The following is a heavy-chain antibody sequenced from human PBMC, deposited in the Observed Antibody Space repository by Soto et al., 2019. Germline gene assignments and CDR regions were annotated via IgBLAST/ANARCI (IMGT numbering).Heavy chain of an antibody. CDR1: GFTFSSYG. J-gene: IGHJ3*02. D-gene: IGHD3-22*01. CDR2: IWYDGSNK. CDR3: ARAGDYYDSSGYYPQAFDI. V-gene: IGHV3-33*01. Sequence: LRLSCAASGFTFSSYGMHWVRQAPGKGLEWVAVIWYDGSNKYYADSVKGRFTISRDNSKNTLYLQMNSLRAEDTAVYYCARAGDYYDSSGYYPQAFDIWGQGTMVTVSS.